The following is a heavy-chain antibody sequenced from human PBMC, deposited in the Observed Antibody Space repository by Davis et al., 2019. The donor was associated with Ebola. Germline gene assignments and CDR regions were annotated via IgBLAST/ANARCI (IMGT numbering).Heavy chain of an antibody. V-gene: IGHV4-34*01. D-gene: IGHD2-15*01. CDR2: INHSGST. CDR1: GGSFSGYY. J-gene: IGHJ5*02. Sequence: MPSETLSLTCAVYGGSFSGYYWSWIRQPPGKGLEWIGEINHSGSTNYNPYLKSRVTISVDTSKNQFSLKLSSVTAADTAVYYCARAPNPRYCSGGSCLRFDPWGQGTLVTVSS. CDR3: ARAPNPRYCSGGSCLRFDP.